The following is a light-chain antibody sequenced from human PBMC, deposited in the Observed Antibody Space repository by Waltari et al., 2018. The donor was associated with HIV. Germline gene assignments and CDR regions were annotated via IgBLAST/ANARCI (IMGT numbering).Light chain of an antibody. V-gene: IGLV1-47*01. J-gene: IGLJ2*01. CDR2: MND. CDR3: AVWDDSLGGAV. CDR1: GSNIGTYS. Sequence: QSVVTQPPSASGTPGQRVTISCSGSGSNIGTYSVNWYQHFPGTAPKLLLYMNDQRPAGVPGRFAGSQSGTSASLAISGLQYDDEADYDCAVWDDSLGGAVFGGGTKLTVL.